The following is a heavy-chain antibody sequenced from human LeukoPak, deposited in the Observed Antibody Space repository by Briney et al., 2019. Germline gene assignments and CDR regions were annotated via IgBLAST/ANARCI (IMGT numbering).Heavy chain of an antibody. V-gene: IGHV3-9*01. CDR3: AKDDSYGGNSNFDY. J-gene: IGHJ4*02. D-gene: IGHD4-23*01. CDR1: GFTFDDYA. Sequence: AGGSLRLSCAASGFTFDDYAMHWVRQAPGKGLESVSGISWNGGSLDYADSVKGRFTISRDNAKNSLYLQMNSLRTEDTALYYCAKDDSYGGNSNFDYWGQGTLVTVSS. CDR2: ISWNGGSL.